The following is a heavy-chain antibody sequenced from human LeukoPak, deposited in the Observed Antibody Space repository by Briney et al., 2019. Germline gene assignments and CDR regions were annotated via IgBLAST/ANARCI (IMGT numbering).Heavy chain of an antibody. V-gene: IGHV4-59*01. CDR2: IYYSGST. CDR3: ARYHRSSSWSDAFDI. D-gene: IGHD6-13*01. Sequence: SETLSLTCTVSGGSISSYYWSWIRQPPGKGLEWIGYIYYSGSTNYNPSLKSRVTISVDTSKNQFSLKLSSVTAADTAVYYCARYHRSSSWSDAFDIWGQGQWSPSLQ. CDR1: GGSISSYY. J-gene: IGHJ3*02.